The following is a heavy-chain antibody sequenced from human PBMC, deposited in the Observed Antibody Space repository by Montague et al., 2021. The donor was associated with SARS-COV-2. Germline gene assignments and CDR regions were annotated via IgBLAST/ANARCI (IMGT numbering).Heavy chain of an antibody. D-gene: IGHD1-20*01. CDR2: IYYTGST. CDR3: VRDQGRSNWNYPDY. Sequence: SETLSLTCTVSGGFIGTYYWNWIRQSPGKGLEWLGYIYYTGSTKYSPSLKSRVTMSVDTSKNQFSLKLSSVTAADTAVYYCVRDQGRSNWNYPDYWGQGTLVTVSS. CDR1: GGFIGTYY. J-gene: IGHJ4*02. V-gene: IGHV4-59*12.